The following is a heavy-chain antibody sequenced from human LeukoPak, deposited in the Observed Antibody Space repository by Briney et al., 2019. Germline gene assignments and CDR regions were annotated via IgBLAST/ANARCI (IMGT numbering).Heavy chain of an antibody. CDR3: ARETKTYDYDSSGYFDY. V-gene: IGHV4-30-4*01. CDR2: IYYSGST. D-gene: IGHD3-22*01. J-gene: IGHJ4*02. CDR1: GGSISSGDYY. Sequence: SETLSLTCTVSGGSISSGDYYWSGIRQPPGKGLEWIGYIYYSGSTYYNPSLKSRVTISVDTSKNQFSLKLSSVTAADTAVYYCARETKTYDYDSSGYFDYWGQGTLVTVSS.